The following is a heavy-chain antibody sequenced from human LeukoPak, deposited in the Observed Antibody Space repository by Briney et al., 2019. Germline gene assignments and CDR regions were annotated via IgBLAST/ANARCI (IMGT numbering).Heavy chain of an antibody. V-gene: IGHV3-33*01. CDR3: ATAPSGSGTFLDY. D-gene: IGHD3-10*01. CDR1: GFXFSSYG. CDR2: IWYGGSDK. Sequence: GGSLRLSCAASGFXFSSYGIHWVRQAPGKGLEWVAVIWYGGSDKYYADSVKGRFTISRDNSKNTLYLQMNSLRAEDTAVYYCATAPSGSGTFLDYWGQGTLVTVSS. J-gene: IGHJ4*02.